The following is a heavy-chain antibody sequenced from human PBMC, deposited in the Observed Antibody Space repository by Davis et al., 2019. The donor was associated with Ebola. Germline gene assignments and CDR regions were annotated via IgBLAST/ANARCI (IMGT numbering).Heavy chain of an antibody. D-gene: IGHD3-3*01. V-gene: IGHV3-23*01. CDR2: ISGSGGST. CDR1: GFTFSSYA. CDR3: AKDAMYDFWVLRYYYYYGMDV. Sequence: GGSLRLSCAASGFTFSSYAMSWVRQAPGKGLEWVSAISGSGGSTYYADSVKGRFTISSDNSKNTLYLQMNSLRAEDTAVYYCAKDAMYDFWVLRYYYYYGMDVWGQGTTVTVSS. J-gene: IGHJ6*02.